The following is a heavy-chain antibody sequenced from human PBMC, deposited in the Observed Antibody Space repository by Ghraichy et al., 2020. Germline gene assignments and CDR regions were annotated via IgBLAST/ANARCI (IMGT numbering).Heavy chain of an antibody. CDR3: ARDKLRGTTVVTSTSGGWYFDL. V-gene: IGHV3-66*02. CDR2: IYSGDST. Sequence: GSLNISCAASGFTVSSNYMSWVMSWVRQAPGKGLEWVSVIYSGDSTYYADSVKGRFTISRDNSKNTLYLQMSSLRTEDTAVYYCARDKLRGTTVVTSTSGGWYFDLWGRGTLVTVSS. J-gene: IGHJ2*01. D-gene: IGHD4-23*01. CDR1: GFTVSSNY.